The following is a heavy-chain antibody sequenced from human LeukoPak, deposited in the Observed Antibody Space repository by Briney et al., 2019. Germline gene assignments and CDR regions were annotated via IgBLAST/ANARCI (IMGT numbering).Heavy chain of an antibody. Sequence: ASVKVSCKASGYTFTSYYMHWVRQAPGQGLEWMGIINPSGGSTSYAQKFQGRVTMTRDMSTSTVCMELSSLRSEDTVVYYCASEYYYDSSGPHYFDYWGQGTLVTVSS. D-gene: IGHD3-22*01. J-gene: IGHJ4*02. V-gene: IGHV1-46*01. CDR2: INPSGGST. CDR1: GYTFTSYY. CDR3: ASEYYYDSSGPHYFDY.